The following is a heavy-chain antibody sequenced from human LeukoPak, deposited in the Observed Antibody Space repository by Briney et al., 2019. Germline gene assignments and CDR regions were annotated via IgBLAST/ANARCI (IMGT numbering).Heavy chain of an antibody. Sequence: ASVKVSCKASGHTFIGYNMHWVRQAPGQGLEWMGWINPNFGGTDYAQRFQGRVTMTRDTSISTAYMELSRLRSDDTAVYYCARYGNELSYYCYMDVWGKGTTVTVSS. CDR2: INPNFGGT. D-gene: IGHD2/OR15-2a*01. V-gene: IGHV1-2*02. J-gene: IGHJ6*03. CDR3: ARYGNELSYYCYMDV. CDR1: GHTFIGYN.